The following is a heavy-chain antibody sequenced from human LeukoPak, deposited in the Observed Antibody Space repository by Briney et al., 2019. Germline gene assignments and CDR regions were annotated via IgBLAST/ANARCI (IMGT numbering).Heavy chain of an antibody. J-gene: IGHJ5*02. D-gene: IGHD1-26*01. CDR2: ISASGDST. CDR1: GFTVSNNY. Sequence: GGSLRLSCAASGFTVSNNYMSWVRQAPGKGLEWVSAISASGDSTHYADSVKGRFTISRDNSKNTLYLQMKSLRAEDTALYYCAKGSGTTYRYNWFDPWGQGALVTVSS. CDR3: AKGSGTTYRYNWFDP. V-gene: IGHV3-23*01.